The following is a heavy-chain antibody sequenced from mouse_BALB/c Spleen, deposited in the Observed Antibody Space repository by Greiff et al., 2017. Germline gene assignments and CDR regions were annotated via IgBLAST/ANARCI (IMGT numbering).Heavy chain of an antibody. D-gene: IGHD1-1*01. Sequence: VKLQESGPGLVAPSQSLSITCTVSGFSLTSYGVHWVRQPPGKGLEWLGVIWAGGSTNYNSALMSRLSISKDNSKSQVFLKMNSLQTDDTAMYYCARDGDYYGSSYAMDYWGQGTSVTVSS. CDR3: ARDGDYYGSSYAMDY. CDR2: IWAGGST. V-gene: IGHV2-9*02. J-gene: IGHJ4*01. CDR1: GFSLTSYG.